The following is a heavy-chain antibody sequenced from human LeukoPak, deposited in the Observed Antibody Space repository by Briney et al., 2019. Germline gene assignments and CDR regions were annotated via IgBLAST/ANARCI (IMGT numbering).Heavy chain of an antibody. Sequence: ASVKVSCKVSGYTLTELSMHWVRQAPGKGLEWMGGFDPEDGETIYAQKFQGRVTMTEDTSTDTAYMELSSLRSEDTAVYYCAGAYCGGDCSPGRAFDIWGKGKMVTVSS. CDR3: AGAYCGGDCSPGRAFDI. V-gene: IGHV1-24*01. D-gene: IGHD2-21*02. CDR1: GYTLTELS. CDR2: FDPEDGET. J-gene: IGHJ3*02.